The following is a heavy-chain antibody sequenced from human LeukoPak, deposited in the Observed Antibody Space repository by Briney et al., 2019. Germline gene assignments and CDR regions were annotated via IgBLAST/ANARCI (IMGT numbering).Heavy chain of an antibody. D-gene: IGHD2-8*02. CDR2: VHYSGVT. CDR3: ARYYCPGGSCSHFDY. CDR1: DGSITSSF. V-gene: IGHV4-59*01. Sequence: PSETLSLTCTVSDGSITSSFWSWIRQPPGKGLEWIGYVHYSGVTNSNPSLKSRVTIPVDTSKNQFSLKLNSVTAADTAVYFCARYYCPGGSCSHFDYWGQGALVTVSS. J-gene: IGHJ4*02.